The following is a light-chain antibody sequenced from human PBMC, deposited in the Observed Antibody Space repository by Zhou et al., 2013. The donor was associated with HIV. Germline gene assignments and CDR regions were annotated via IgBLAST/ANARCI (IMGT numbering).Light chain of an antibody. CDR3: LQHNSYRRT. CDR1: QGIGYS. J-gene: IGKJ1*01. Sequence: DIQMTQSPSSLSASVGDRVTITCRASQGIGYSLAWYQQKPGKVPKLLIYTASILQSGVPSRFSGMRSGTDFTLTISSLQPEDFATXYCLQHNSYRRTFGQGPRWISN. CDR2: TAS. V-gene: IGKV1-27*01.